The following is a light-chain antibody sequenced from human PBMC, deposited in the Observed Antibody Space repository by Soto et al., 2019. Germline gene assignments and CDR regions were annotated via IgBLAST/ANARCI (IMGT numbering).Light chain of an antibody. CDR2: EVS. Sequence: QSALTQPASVSGSPGQSITISCTGTSSDVGGYKYVSWYQQHPGKAPKLMIYEVSNRPSGVSNRFSGSKSGNTASLTISGLQAEDEADYYCSSYTGSGALYVFGTGTKGTVL. V-gene: IGLV2-14*01. CDR3: SSYTGSGALYV. J-gene: IGLJ1*01. CDR1: SSDVGGYKY.